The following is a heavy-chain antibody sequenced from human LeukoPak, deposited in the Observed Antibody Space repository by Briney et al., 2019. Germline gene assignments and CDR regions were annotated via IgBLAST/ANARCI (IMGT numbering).Heavy chain of an antibody. CDR1: GFTFSSYW. Sequence: PGGSLRLSCAASGFTFSSYWMHWVRQAPGKWLVWVSRIATNGTSTNYADSVKGRFTISRDNAKNTVYLQMNSLRAEDTAVYYCARTYCSRATCYDGDMDVWGQGTTVTVSS. CDR2: IATNGTST. D-gene: IGHD2-2*01. CDR3: ARTYCSRATCYDGDMDV. V-gene: IGHV3-74*01. J-gene: IGHJ6*02.